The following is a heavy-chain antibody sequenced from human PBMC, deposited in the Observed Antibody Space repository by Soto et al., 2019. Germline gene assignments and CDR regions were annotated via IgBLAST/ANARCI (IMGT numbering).Heavy chain of an antibody. V-gene: IGHV3-33*01. CDR3: ARDLESSAAGWNWFDP. CDR1: GFTFSSYG. Sequence: PGGSLRLSCAASGFTFSSYGMHWVRQAPGKGLEWVAVIWYDGSNKYYADSVKGRFTISRDNSKNTLYLQMNSLRAEDTAVYYCARDLESSAAGWNWFDPWGQGTLVTVSS. CDR2: IWYDGSNK. J-gene: IGHJ5*02. D-gene: IGHD6-13*01.